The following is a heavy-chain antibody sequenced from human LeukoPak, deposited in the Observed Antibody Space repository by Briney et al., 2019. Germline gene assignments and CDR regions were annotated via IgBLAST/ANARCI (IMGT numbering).Heavy chain of an antibody. CDR3: AKDRDYDILTGYYSGGFDY. CDR2: ISGEGGST. V-gene: IGHV3-43*02. D-gene: IGHD3-9*01. Sequence: GGSLRLSCAASGFTFDDYAMHWVRQAPGKGLEWVSLISGEGGSTYYADSVKGRFTISRDNSKNSLYLQMNSLRTEDTALYYCAKDRDYDILTGYYSGGFDYWGQGTLVTVSS. J-gene: IGHJ4*02. CDR1: GFTFDDYA.